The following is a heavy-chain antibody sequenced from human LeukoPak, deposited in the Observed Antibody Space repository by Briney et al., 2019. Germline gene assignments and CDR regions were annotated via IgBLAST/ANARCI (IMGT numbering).Heavy chain of an antibody. D-gene: IGHD3-10*01. CDR2: INHSGST. Sequence: PSETLSLTCAVYGGSFSGYYWSWIRQPPGKGLEWIGEINHSGSTNYNPSLKSRVTISVDTSKNQFSLKLSSVTAADTAAYYCARGRITMVRGVIQYYFDYWGQGTLVTVSS. CDR1: GGSFSGYY. J-gene: IGHJ4*02. CDR3: ARGRITMVRGVIQYYFDY. V-gene: IGHV4-34*01.